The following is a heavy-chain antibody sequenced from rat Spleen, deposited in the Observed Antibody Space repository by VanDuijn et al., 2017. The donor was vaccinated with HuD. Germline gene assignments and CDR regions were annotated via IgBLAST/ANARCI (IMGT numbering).Heavy chain of an antibody. CDR1: GFTFSDYN. CDR2: ISYDGSST. Sequence: EVQLVESDGGLVQPGRSLKLSCAASGFTFSDYNMAWVRQAPKKGLEWVATISYDGSSTYYRDSVKGRFTISRDNAKSTLYLQMDSLRSEDTATYYCARHDYSALFDYWGQGVMVTVSS. J-gene: IGHJ2*01. CDR3: ARHDYSALFDY. D-gene: IGHD1-1*01. V-gene: IGHV5-7*01.